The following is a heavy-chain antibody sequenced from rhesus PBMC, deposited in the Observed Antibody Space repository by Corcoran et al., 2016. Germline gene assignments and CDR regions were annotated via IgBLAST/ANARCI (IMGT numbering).Heavy chain of an antibody. CDR3: SREDYGSD. Sequence: EVQLVESGGGLVQPGGSLRLSCAASGLPFGDYGMHWVRQAPGKGLEGASFIRNTGKSIRYADAAKVRFSVSRDNAKDALSLQMNSRRAEDTAGYYCSREDYGSDWGQGVLVTVSS. V-gene: IGHV3-7*01. CDR2: IRNTGKSI. CDR1: GLPFGDYG. J-gene: IGHJ4*01. D-gene: IGHD4-29*01.